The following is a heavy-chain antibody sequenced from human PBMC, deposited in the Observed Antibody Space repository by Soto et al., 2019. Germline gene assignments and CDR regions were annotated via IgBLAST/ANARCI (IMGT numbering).Heavy chain of an antibody. Sequence: GGSLRLSYAASGFTFSTSAMGWVRQAPGKGLERVSAISQSGDSTYYADSVKGRFTISRDNSKNTLYLQMNSLRAEDTAVYYCAKWSDYDILTGYQNYFDYWGQGTLVTVSS. J-gene: IGHJ4*02. CDR3: AKWSDYDILTGYQNYFDY. CDR2: ISQSGDST. V-gene: IGHV3-23*01. CDR1: GFTFSTSA. D-gene: IGHD3-9*01.